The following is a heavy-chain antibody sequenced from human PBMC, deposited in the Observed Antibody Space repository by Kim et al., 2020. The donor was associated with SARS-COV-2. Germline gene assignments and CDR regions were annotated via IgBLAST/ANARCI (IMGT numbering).Heavy chain of an antibody. CDR3: AAFHCDGGCYPS. J-gene: IGHJ4*02. CDR1: GLTFSTYG. Sequence: GGSLRLSCVASGLTFSTYGMHWVRQAPGNGLEWVTYISSDGSNRNYADSVKGGFTVSRDNSKSTLYLQMNSLRAEDTAVYYCAAFHCDGGCYPSCGQGTPVTVSS. CDR2: ISSDGSNR. V-gene: IGHV3-30*03. D-gene: IGHD2-21*02.